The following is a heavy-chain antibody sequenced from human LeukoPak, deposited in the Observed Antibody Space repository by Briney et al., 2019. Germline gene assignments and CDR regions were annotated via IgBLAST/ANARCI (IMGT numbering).Heavy chain of an antibody. Sequence: PGGSLRLSCAASGFTFSSYSMNWVRQPPGKGLEWIGEIYHSGATNYNPSLKSRVTMLLDKSKNQFSLNLNSVTAADTAVYYCARNGGNSDFDYWGQGTLVTVSS. J-gene: IGHJ4*02. D-gene: IGHD4-23*01. CDR2: IYHSGAT. V-gene: IGHV4-34*08. CDR3: ARNGGNSDFDY. CDR1: GFTFSSYS.